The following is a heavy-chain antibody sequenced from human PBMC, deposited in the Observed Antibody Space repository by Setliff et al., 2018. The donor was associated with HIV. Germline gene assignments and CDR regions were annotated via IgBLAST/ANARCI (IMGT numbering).Heavy chain of an antibody. CDR2: INNRGDRT. Sequence: QSGGSLRLSCVASGFTFSPYTMHWFRQAPGKGLEWVSGINNRGDRTDYADSVKGRFTISRDNSKNTVDLQMNSLTVEDTAVYYCAKDLAANIYDFSALYYVPYPVGSWGQGTLVTVSS. CDR3: AKDLAANIYDFSALYYVPYPVGS. V-gene: IGHV3-23*01. J-gene: IGHJ5*02. D-gene: IGHD3-16*01. CDR1: GFTFSPYT.